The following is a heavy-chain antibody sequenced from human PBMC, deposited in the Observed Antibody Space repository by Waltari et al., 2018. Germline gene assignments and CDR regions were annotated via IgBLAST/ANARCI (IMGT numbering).Heavy chain of an antibody. CDR3: AGGGGFLCDI. CDR2: IKQDGSEI. V-gene: IGHV3-7*01. J-gene: IGHJ3*02. D-gene: IGHD3-3*01. Sequence: EVQLVESGGGLVQPGGSLRLSCAVSGFTFSSLWLSWFRQAPGKGLEWVANIKQDGSEIYYVDSVKGRFTISRDNAKNSLYLQMNSLTTEDTAVYYCAGGGGFLCDIWGQGPLVTVSS. CDR1: GFTFSSLW.